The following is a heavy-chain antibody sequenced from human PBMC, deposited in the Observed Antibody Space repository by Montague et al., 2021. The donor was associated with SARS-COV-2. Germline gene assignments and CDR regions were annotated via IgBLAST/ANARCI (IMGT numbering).Heavy chain of an antibody. D-gene: IGHD5-12*01. CDR1: GFTFSSYG. CDR2: ISSSGSII. V-gene: IGHV3-48*03. CDR3: ARGRGYDWN. J-gene: IGHJ4*02. Sequence: SLRLSCAASGFTFSSYGMNWVRQAPGKGLEWVSYISSSGSIIYYADSVKGRFTISRDNAKNSLYLQMNSLRAEDTAVYYCARGRGYDWNWGQGTLVTVSS.